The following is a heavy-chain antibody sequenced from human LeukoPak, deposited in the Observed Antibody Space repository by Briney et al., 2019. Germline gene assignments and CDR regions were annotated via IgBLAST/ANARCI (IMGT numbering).Heavy chain of an antibody. D-gene: IGHD2-15*01. J-gene: IGHJ5*02. Sequence: SETLSLTCTVSGVSISGYYWSWIRQPPGEGLEWIGYIYYSGSTYYNPSLKSRVTMSVDTSKNQFSLKLTSVTTADTAVYYCAREVDYWFDPWGQGTLVTVSS. CDR1: GVSISGYY. CDR3: AREVDYWFDP. CDR2: IYYSGST. V-gene: IGHV4-59*01.